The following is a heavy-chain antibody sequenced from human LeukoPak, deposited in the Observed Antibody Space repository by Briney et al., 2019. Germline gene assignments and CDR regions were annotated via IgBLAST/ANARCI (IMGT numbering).Heavy chain of an antibody. CDR3: AIGGCNTCYLNDY. CDR1: GFTFSPYS. V-gene: IGHV3-21*01. J-gene: IGHJ4*02. CDR2: ISPNHYI. D-gene: IGHD2-15*01. Sequence: GGSLRLSCVASGFTFSPYSMNWVRQAPGKGLEWVSSISPNHYIYYADSVKGRFTVSRDNARNSLYLQMNSLRTEDTAVYYCAIGGCNTCYLNDYWGQGTLVTVSS.